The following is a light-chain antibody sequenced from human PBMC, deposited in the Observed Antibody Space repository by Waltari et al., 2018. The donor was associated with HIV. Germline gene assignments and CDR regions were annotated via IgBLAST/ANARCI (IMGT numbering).Light chain of an antibody. CDR1: SGYSNYK. V-gene: IGLV9-49*01. CDR2: VGTGGIVG. J-gene: IGLJ3*02. CDR3: GADHGSGSNFNWV. Sequence: QPVLTQPPSASASLGASVTLTCTLSSGYSNYKVDWYPPRPRTGPRFVMRVGTGGIVGSKGDGIPDRFSVLGSGLNRFLTIKNIQEEDEADYHCGADHGSGSNFNWVFGGGTKLTVL.